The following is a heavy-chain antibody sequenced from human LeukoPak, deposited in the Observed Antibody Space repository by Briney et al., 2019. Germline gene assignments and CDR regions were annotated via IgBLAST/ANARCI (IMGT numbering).Heavy chain of an antibody. CDR3: ARDEYAVPGGDY. CDR1: GFILSTYW. CDR2: IKQDGSEK. D-gene: IGHD6-19*01. V-gene: IGHV3-7*01. Sequence: GGSLRLSCAASGFILSTYWMSWVRQAPGKGLEWVANIKQDGSEKYYVDSVEGRFTISRDNAKNSLYLQMNSLRAEDTAVYYCARDEYAVPGGDYWGQGTLVTVSS. J-gene: IGHJ4*02.